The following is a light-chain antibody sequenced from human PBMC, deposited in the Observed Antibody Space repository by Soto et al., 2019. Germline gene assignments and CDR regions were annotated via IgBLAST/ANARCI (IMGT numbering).Light chain of an antibody. V-gene: IGKV1-9*01. CDR3: QQLNSSPLT. J-gene: IGKJ3*01. CDR2: AAS. Sequence: IQLTQSPSSLSASVGDRVTITCRASQGISTYLAWYQQKPGKAPRLLIYAASSLQSGVPSRFSGSGSGTDFTLTITSLQPEDFATYYCQQLNSSPLTFGPGTKVDIK. CDR1: QGISTY.